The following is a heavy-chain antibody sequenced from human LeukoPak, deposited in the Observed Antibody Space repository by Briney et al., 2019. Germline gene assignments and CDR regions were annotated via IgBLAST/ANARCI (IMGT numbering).Heavy chain of an antibody. CDR1: GYTFTSYD. J-gene: IGHJ4*02. Sequence: VASVKVSCRASGYTFTSYDINWVRQATGQGLEWMGWMNPNSGNTGYAQKFQGRVTMTRNTSISTAYMELSSLRSEDTAVYYCARARRYCSGGSCPEYYFDYWGQGTLVTVSS. CDR2: MNPNSGNT. D-gene: IGHD2-15*01. CDR3: ARARRYCSGGSCPEYYFDY. V-gene: IGHV1-8*01.